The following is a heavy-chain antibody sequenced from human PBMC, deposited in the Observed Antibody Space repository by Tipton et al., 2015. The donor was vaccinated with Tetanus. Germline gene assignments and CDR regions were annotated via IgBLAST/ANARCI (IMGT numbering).Heavy chain of an antibody. CDR3: ARGITDGYNRRLDY. V-gene: IGHV4-61*08. Sequence: TLSLTCTVSGGSVRSGDYSWNWIRQPPGKGLEWLAYVSYSGRTNSNYSLKSRITISQDTSKNQFSLRLTSVTAADTAVYYCARGITDGYNRRLDYWGQGLRVAVS. J-gene: IGHJ4*02. CDR1: GGSVRSGDYS. D-gene: IGHD5-24*01. CDR2: VSYSGRT.